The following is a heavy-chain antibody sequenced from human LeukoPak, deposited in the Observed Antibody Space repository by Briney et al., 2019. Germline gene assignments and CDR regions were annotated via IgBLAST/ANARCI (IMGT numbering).Heavy chain of an antibody. CDR3: ARGFFVRENPGSWFDP. CDR2: FDPSGST. V-gene: IGHV4-4*07. Sequence: PSETLSLTCSVSGGSISSYYWSWIRQPAGKGLEWIGRFDPSGSTNYNPSLKSRVTMSVDTSKNQFSLKLTSVTAADTAVYYCARGFFVRENPGSWFDPWGQGTLVTVSP. CDR1: GGSISSYY. D-gene: IGHD3-10*02. J-gene: IGHJ5*02.